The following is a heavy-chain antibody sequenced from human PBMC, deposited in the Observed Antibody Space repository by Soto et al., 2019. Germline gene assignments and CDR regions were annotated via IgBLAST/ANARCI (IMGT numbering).Heavy chain of an antibody. CDR3: ARSRGTYYYDSQAPGPAMDV. J-gene: IGHJ6*02. V-gene: IGHV3-23*01. D-gene: IGHD3-22*01. CDR1: GFTFSSYA. Sequence: GGSLRLSCAASGFTFSSYAMSWVRQAPGKGLEWVSAISGSGGSKYYADSVKGRFTISRDNSKNTLYLQMNSLRAEDTAVYYCARSRGTYYYDSQAPGPAMDVWGQGTKVTVSS. CDR2: ISGSGGSK.